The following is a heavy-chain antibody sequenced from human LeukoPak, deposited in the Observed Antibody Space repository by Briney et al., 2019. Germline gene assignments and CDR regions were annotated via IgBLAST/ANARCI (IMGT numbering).Heavy chain of an antibody. Sequence: GGSLRLSCAVSGFTVSSNYMSWVRQAPGKGLEWVSIIYSSGSTYCADSVKGRFTISRDNSKNTLYLQMNSLRAEDTALYYCARGVKPPRIAVANTGDYWGQGTLVTVSS. J-gene: IGHJ4*02. CDR3: ARGVKPPRIAVANTGDY. CDR2: IYSSGST. V-gene: IGHV3-53*01. CDR1: GFTVSSNY. D-gene: IGHD6-19*01.